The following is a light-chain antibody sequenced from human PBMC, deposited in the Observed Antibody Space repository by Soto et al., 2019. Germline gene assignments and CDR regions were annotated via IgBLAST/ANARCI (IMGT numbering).Light chain of an antibody. CDR1: QSINNK. J-gene: IGKJ1*01. V-gene: IGKV3-20*01. Sequence: EIVLTQSPGTLSLSPGERATLSCRASQSINNKLAWYHQKPGQAPRLLIYDASSRATDSPDRLSGSGSGTDFTLTISRLEPEDFAMYYCQQYGRPWTFGQGTKVETK. CDR3: QQYGRPWT. CDR2: DAS.